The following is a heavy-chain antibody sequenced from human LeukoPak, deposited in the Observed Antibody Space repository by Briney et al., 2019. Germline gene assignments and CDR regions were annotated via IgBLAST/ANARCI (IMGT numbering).Heavy chain of an antibody. CDR1: GGSINSYY. Sequence: SETLSLTCTVSGGSINSYYCSWIRQPPGKGLEWIGYIYYSGSTNYNPSLKSRVPISVDTSKNQFSLKLSSVTAADTAVYYCAREDMVRGVPDWGQGTLVTVSS. CDR3: AREDMVRGVPD. V-gene: IGHV4-59*01. J-gene: IGHJ4*02. CDR2: IYYSGST. D-gene: IGHD3-10*01.